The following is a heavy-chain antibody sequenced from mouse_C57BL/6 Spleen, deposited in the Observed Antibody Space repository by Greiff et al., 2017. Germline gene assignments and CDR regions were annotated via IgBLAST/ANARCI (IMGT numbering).Heavy chain of an antibody. Sequence: EVKLQESGGGLVKPGGSLKLSCAASGFTFSDYGMHWVRQAPEKGLEWVAYISSGSSTIYYADTVKGRFTISRDNAKNTLFLQMTSLRSEDTAMYYCARTNWDAMDYWGQGTSVTVSS. D-gene: IGHD4-1*02. V-gene: IGHV5-17*01. CDR1: GFTFSDYG. CDR3: ARTNWDAMDY. CDR2: ISSGSSTI. J-gene: IGHJ4*01.